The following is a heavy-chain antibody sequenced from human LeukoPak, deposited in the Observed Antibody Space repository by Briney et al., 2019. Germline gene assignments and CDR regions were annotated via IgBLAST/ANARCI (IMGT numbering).Heavy chain of an antibody. CDR3: AKDRGEHLPLFDY. CDR2: ISGSGGST. V-gene: IGHV3-23*01. D-gene: IGHD3-10*01. CDR1: AFTFSIYT. Sequence: GASLRLSFSPSAFTFSIYTISSVPHTPGKGLECASAISGSGGSTYYADYVKGRFTISRDNSKNTLYLQMNSLRAEDTAVYYCAKDRGEHLPLFDYWGQGTLVTVSS. J-gene: IGHJ4*02.